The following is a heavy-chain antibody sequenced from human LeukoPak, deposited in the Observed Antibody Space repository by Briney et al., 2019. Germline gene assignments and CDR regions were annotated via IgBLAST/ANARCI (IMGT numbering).Heavy chain of an antibody. D-gene: IGHD5-18*01. V-gene: IGHV1-18*01. CDR3: ARGTGEGYTYGRYYFDY. J-gene: IGHJ4*02. Sequence: ASVKVSCKASGYTFTSYGISWVRQAPGQGLEWMGWISAYNGNTNYAQKLQGRVTMTTDTSTSTAYVELSRPRSDDTAVYYCARGTGEGYTYGRYYFDYWGQGTLVTVSS. CDR1: GYTFTSYG. CDR2: ISAYNGNT.